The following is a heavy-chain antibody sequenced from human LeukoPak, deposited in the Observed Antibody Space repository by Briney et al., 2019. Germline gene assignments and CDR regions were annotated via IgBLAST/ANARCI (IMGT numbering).Heavy chain of an antibody. Sequence: SETLSLTCTVSGGSISSYYWSWVRQPPGKGLEWVGYIYYSGSTNYNPSLKSRVTIPVDTSKNQFSLKLSSVTAADTAVYYCARDGYSSSWSGLHWYFDLWGRGTLVTVSS. D-gene: IGHD6-13*01. J-gene: IGHJ2*01. CDR3: ARDGYSSSWSGLHWYFDL. CDR2: IYYSGST. CDR1: GGSISSYY. V-gene: IGHV4-59*01.